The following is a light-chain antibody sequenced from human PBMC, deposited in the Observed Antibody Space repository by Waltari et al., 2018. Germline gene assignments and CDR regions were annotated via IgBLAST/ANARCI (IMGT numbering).Light chain of an antibody. Sequence: DIQMTQSPSSLSPSVGDRVILTCRASQAISTFLAWFQLKPGKAPKSLIYAASTLQTGVSSNFSGSGSGTDFTLTISSLHPGDCATYYCQQYSTFPPTFGGGTRVEI. CDR1: QAISTF. J-gene: IGKJ4*01. V-gene: IGKV1-16*02. CDR3: QQYSTFPPT. CDR2: AAS.